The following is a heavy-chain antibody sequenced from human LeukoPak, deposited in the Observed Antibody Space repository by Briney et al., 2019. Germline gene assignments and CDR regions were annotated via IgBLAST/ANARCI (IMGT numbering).Heavy chain of an antibody. CDR1: GYTFTGYY. V-gene: IGHV1-69*06. J-gene: IGHJ4*02. CDR2: IIPIFGTA. Sequence: ASVKVSCKTSGYTFTGYYMHWVRQAPGQGLEWMGGIIPIFGTANYAQKFQGRVTITADKSTSTAYMELSSLRSEDTAVYYCARARYDILTGYYNGYYFDYWGQGTLVTVSS. CDR3: ARARYDILTGYYNGYYFDY. D-gene: IGHD3-9*01.